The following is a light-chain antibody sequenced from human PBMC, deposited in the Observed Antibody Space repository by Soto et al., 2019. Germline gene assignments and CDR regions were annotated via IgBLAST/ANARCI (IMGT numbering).Light chain of an antibody. J-gene: IGKJ5*01. CDR3: QQANSFPIT. V-gene: IGKV1-33*01. CDR2: AAS. CDR1: QDIYNY. Sequence: DIQMTQSPSTLSASVVDIVTFTFQASQDIYNYLIWYQQRPGKAPKLLIYAASNLETGVPSRFSGSGSGTDFTLTISSLQAEDVAVYYCQQANSFPITFGQGTRLEIK.